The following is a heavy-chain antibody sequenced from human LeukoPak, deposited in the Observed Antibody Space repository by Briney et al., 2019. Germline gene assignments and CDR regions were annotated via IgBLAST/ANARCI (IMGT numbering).Heavy chain of an antibody. J-gene: IGHJ4*02. CDR1: GFTFSSYA. CDR2: ISGSGVST. D-gene: IGHD6-19*01. CDR3: AKDLGYSSGWYRLYFDY. Sequence: PGGSLRLSCAASGFTFSSYAMSWVRQAPGKGLEWVPGISGSGVSTYYADSVKGRFTISRDNSKNTVYLQMNSLRAEDTAVYYCAKDLGYSSGWYRLYFDYWGQGTLVTVSS. V-gene: IGHV3-23*01.